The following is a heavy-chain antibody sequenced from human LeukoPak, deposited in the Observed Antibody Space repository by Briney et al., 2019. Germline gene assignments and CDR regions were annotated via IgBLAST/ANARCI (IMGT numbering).Heavy chain of an antibody. D-gene: IGHD5-24*01. V-gene: IGHV4-34*01. CDR1: GGSFSGYY. J-gene: IGHJ4*02. CDR2: IHYSGRI. Sequence: SETLSLTCAVYGGSFSGYYWTWIRQPPGKGLEWIGEIHYSGRINYNPSLRSRVTISADTSNNHFSLKMNSVTAADTAVYYCSRGTDAYKCGNSWGQGTLITVSS. CDR3: SRGTDAYKCGNS.